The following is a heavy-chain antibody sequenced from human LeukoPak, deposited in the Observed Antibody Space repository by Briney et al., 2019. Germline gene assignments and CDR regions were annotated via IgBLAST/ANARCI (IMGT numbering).Heavy chain of an antibody. D-gene: IGHD2-2*01. V-gene: IGHV1-8*01. J-gene: IGHJ4*02. CDR1: GYTFTSYD. CDR2: MNPNSGNT. Sequence: ASVNVSCTASGYTFTSYDINWVRQATGQGLEWMGWMNPNSGNTGYAQKFQGRVTMTRNTSISTAYMELSSLRSEDTAVYYCARDFPRSTSCLGYWGQGTLVTVSS. CDR3: ARDFPRSTSCLGY.